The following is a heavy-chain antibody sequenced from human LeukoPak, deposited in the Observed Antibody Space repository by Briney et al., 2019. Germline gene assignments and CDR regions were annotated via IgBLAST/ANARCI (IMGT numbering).Heavy chain of an antibody. CDR1: GFTFSSYA. V-gene: IGHV3-23*01. Sequence: GGSLRLSCTASGFTFSSYAMSWVRQAPGKGLEWVSTVTVSGGGTYYGDSVKGRFTISRDNSKNTLYLQMNSLRAEDTAVYYCAKRAARPAYYFDFWGQGTLVTISS. CDR3: AKRAARPAYYFDF. CDR2: VTVSGGGT. J-gene: IGHJ4*02. D-gene: IGHD6-6*01.